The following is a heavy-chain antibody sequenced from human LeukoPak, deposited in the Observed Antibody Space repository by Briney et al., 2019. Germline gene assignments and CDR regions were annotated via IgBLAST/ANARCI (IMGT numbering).Heavy chain of an antibody. Sequence: GGSLRLSCAASGFTVSTSYMSWVRQAPGKGLEWVSVIYSGGATHYGDSVKGRFTISRDNTRNTLYLQMNSLRVEDTAEYYCARGVSGSGLQPDPFDYWGQGTLVTVSS. D-gene: IGHD1-14*01. CDR3: ARGVSGSGLQPDPFDY. V-gene: IGHV3-66*02. J-gene: IGHJ4*02. CDR2: IYSGGAT. CDR1: GFTVSTSY.